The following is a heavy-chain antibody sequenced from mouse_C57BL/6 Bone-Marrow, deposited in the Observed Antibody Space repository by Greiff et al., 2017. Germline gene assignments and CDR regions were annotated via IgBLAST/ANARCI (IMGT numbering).Heavy chain of an antibody. CDR2: ISSGGSYT. D-gene: IGHD2-1*01. Sequence: EVKVVESGGDLVKPGGSLKLSCAASGFTFSSYGMSWVRQTPDKRLEWVATISSGGSYTYYPDSVKGRFTISRDNAKNTLYLQMSRRKSKDTAMYYGARHGGNYKGSNLDFDVWGTGTTVTVSS. J-gene: IGHJ1*03. CDR1: GFTFSSYG. CDR3: ARHGGNYKGSNLDFDV. V-gene: IGHV5-6*01.